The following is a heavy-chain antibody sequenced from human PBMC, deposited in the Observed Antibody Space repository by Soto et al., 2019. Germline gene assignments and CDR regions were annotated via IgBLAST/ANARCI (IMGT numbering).Heavy chain of an antibody. D-gene: IGHD3-10*01. CDR1: GYTFTSYG. CDR2: ISAYNGNT. V-gene: IGHV1-18*01. J-gene: IGHJ5*02. CDR3: AHSPLLWFGESPEVDNWFDP. Sequence: GASVKVSCKASGYTFTSYGISWVRQAPGQGLEWMGWISAYNGNTNYAQKLQGRVTMTTDTSTSTAYMELRSLRSDDTAVYYCAHSPLLWFGESPEVDNWFDPWGQGTLVTVSS.